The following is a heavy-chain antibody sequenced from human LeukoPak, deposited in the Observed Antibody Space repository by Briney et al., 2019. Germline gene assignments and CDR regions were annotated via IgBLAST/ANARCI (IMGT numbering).Heavy chain of an antibody. D-gene: IGHD2-15*01. J-gene: IGHJ4*02. CDR3: AGGYCSGGSCYFYDY. CDR2: IYYSGST. Sequence: SETLSLTCTVSGDSISRYYWSWLRQPPGKGLEWLGYIYYSGSTNYNPSLKSRVTISVDTSKNQFSLKLSSVTAADTAVYYCAGGYCSGGSCYFYDYWGQGTLVTVSS. V-gene: IGHV4-59*01. CDR1: GDSISRYY.